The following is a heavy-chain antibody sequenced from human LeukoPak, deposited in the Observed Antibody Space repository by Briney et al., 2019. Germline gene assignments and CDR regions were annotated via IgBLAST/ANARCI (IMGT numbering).Heavy chain of an antibody. J-gene: IGHJ4*02. CDR2: ISGNGGRT. CDR3: AKERRRVDTSMIRSYYFDY. D-gene: IGHD3-16*01. V-gene: IGHV3-23*01. Sequence: PGGSLRLSCAASGFTFSSYAMSWVRQAPGKGLEWVSAISGNGGRTYYADSVKGRFTISRDNSKNILFLQMNSLGAEDSASYFCAKERRRVDTSMIRSYYFDYWGQGTPVTVSS. CDR1: GFTFSSYA.